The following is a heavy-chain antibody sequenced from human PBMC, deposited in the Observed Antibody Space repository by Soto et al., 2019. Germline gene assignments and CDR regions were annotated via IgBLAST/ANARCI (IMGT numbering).Heavy chain of an antibody. CDR2: SKNKANGYTM. Sequence: EVQMVESGGGLVQPGGSLRLSCAVSGLTFSDYYFDWVRQSPGKGLEWVGRSKNKANGYTMEYAASVKGRFTISRDDSKNSVFLQMSSLRTEDTAVYYCVIVGRTSWGHGTTVTVPS. J-gene: IGHJ3*01. D-gene: IGHD3-3*01. CDR1: GLTFSDYY. V-gene: IGHV3-72*01. CDR3: VIVGRTS.